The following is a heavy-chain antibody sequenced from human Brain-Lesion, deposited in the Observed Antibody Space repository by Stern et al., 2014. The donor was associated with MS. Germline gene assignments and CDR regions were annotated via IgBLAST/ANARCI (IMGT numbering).Heavy chain of an antibody. D-gene: IGHD1-26*01. J-gene: IGHJ4*02. CDR2: FDHEDGET. CDR3: ATLSPGAGGNYYRHFDY. CDR1: GYTLTELS. Sequence: VQLVQSGAEVKKPGASVKVSCKVSGYTLTELSMHWVRQAPRNGLEWVGGFDHEDGETIYAQKFQGRVTMTEDTSTDTAYMELSSLRSEDTAVYYCATLSPGAGGNYYRHFDYWGQGTLVTVSS. V-gene: IGHV1-24*01.